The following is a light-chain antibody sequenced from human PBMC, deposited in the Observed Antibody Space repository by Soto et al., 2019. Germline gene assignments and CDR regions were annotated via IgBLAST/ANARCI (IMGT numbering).Light chain of an antibody. V-gene: IGLV1-36*01. CDR1: SSNIGNNA. CDR2: YDD. J-gene: IGLJ1*01. CDR3: ATWDDSLNGYV. Sequence: QLVLTQPPSVSEAPRQRVTISCSGSSSNIGNNAVNWYQQLPGKAPKLLIYYDDLLPSGVSDRFSGSKSGTSASLAISGLHSEDEADYYCATWDDSLNGYVFGTGTKVTVL.